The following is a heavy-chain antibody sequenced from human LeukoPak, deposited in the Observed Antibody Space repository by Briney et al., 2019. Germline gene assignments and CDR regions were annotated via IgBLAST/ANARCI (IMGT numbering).Heavy chain of an antibody. D-gene: IGHD4-23*01. Sequence: ASVKVSRKASGYTFTSYYMHWVRQAPGQGLEWMGIINPSGGSTSYAQKFQGRVTMTRDTSTSTVYMELSSLRSEDTAVYYCARDQLVTPYEYYFDYWGQGTLVTVSS. CDR3: ARDQLVTPYEYYFDY. CDR1: GYTFTSYY. V-gene: IGHV1-46*01. J-gene: IGHJ4*02. CDR2: INPSGGST.